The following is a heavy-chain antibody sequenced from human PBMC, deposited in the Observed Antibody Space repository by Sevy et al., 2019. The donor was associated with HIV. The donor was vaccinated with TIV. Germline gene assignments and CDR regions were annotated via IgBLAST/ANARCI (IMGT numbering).Heavy chain of an antibody. CDR3: ARNYYDSSGYYYRPRSIGMDV. Sequence: SETLSLTCTVSGGSISSYYWSWIRQPPGKGLEWIGYIYYSGSTNYNPSLKSRVTISVETSKNQFSLKLSFVTAADTAVYYCARNYYDSSGYYYRPRSIGMDVWGQGTTVTVSS. V-gene: IGHV4-59*01. J-gene: IGHJ6*02. D-gene: IGHD3-22*01. CDR1: GGSISSYY. CDR2: IYYSGST.